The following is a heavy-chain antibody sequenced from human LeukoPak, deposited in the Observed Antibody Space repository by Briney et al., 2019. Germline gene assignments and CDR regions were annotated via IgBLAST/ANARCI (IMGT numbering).Heavy chain of an antibody. CDR1: GGSIGSGYY. V-gene: IGHV4-39*02. Sequence: SETLSLTCTVSGGSIGSGYYWAWIRQPPGKGLEWIGCIHYGGTTHYNPSLQSRVTISADTSKNQFALDLRSVTAADTAVYYCTRDIGDFVSDFWGQGTLVTVSS. CDR3: TRDIGDFVSDF. D-gene: IGHD2-21*02. J-gene: IGHJ4*02. CDR2: IHYGGTT.